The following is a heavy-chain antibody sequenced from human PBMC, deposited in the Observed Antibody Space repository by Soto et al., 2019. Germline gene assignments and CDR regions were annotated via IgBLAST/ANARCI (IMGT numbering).Heavy chain of an antibody. V-gene: IGHV3-74*02. CDR1: GFTFSNYW. D-gene: IGHD2-15*01. CDR3: ARGDCVGGTCYSFAGYFYYYMDV. J-gene: IGHJ6*03. Sequence: EVQLVESGGGLVQPGGSLRLSCAASGFTFSNYWMYWVRQAPGKGLEWVSRINSDGSGSSHADSVKGRLTITSDNVKNTLYLHMDSLRAEDTAVYYCARGDCVGGTCYSFAGYFYYYMDVWGKGTTVTVFS. CDR2: INSDGSGS.